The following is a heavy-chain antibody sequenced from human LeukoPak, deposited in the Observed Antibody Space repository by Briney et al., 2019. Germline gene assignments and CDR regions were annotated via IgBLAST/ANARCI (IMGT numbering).Heavy chain of an antibody. Sequence: PGGSLRLSCAASGFTFSSYAMSWVRQAPGKGLEWVSVIYSGGSTYYADSVKGRFTISRDNSKNTLYLQMNSLRAEDTAVYYCARDRLQISAFDIWGQGTMVTVSS. D-gene: IGHD4-11*01. CDR2: IYSGGST. CDR3: ARDRLQISAFDI. CDR1: GFTFSSYA. J-gene: IGHJ3*02. V-gene: IGHV3-53*01.